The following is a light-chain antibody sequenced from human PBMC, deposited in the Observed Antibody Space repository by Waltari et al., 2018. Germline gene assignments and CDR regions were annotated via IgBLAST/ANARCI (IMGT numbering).Light chain of an antibody. V-gene: IGKV3-11*01. J-gene: IGKJ4*01. CDR3: QQRSSWFT. Sequence: EIVLTQSPGTLSLSPGESATLSCRASQSVDTYLAWYQKQPGQAPRLLIYDASTRATGIPARFSGSGSGTDFTLTIISREPEDFAVYYCQQRSSWFTFGGGTKVEV. CDR1: QSVDTY. CDR2: DAS.